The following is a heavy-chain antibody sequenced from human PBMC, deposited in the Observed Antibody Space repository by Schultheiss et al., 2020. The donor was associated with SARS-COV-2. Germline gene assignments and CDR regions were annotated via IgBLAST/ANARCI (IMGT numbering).Heavy chain of an antibody. Sequence: GGSLRLSCAASGFTFRNYWMHWVRQAPGKGLEWVAVISYDGSNKYYADSVKGRFTISRDNSKNTLYLQMNSLRAEDTAVYYCARDLWLLDYYYGMDVWGQGTTVTVSS. CDR3: ARDLWLLDYYYGMDV. V-gene: IGHV3-30*03. D-gene: IGHD3-22*01. J-gene: IGHJ6*02. CDR2: ISYDGSNK. CDR1: GFTFRNYW.